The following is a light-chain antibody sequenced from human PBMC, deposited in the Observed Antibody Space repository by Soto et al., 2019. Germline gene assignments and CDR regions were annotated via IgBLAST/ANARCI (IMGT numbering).Light chain of an antibody. Sequence: DIQMTQSPSSISASVGDRVTITCRASQPISSWLAWYQQVPGQAPYLLIYPASTLQSGVPSMFSGSGYGTDFTLTINSLQPEDFATYFCQQGYNFPRAFGQGTRVEI. CDR3: QQGYNFPRA. J-gene: IGKJ1*01. CDR1: QPISSW. CDR2: PAS. V-gene: IGKV1-12*01.